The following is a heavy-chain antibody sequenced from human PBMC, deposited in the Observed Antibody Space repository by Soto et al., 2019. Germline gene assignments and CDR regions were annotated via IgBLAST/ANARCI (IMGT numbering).Heavy chain of an antibody. CDR2: IIPIFGTA. D-gene: IGHD5-12*01. CDR3: ARDIRPVWLRHYYYYGMDV. J-gene: IGHJ6*02. V-gene: IGHV1-69*13. Sequence: ASVKLSCKASGRTFSSYAISWVRQAPGQGLEWMGGIIPIFGTANYAQKFQGRVTITADESTSTAYMELSSLRSEDTAVYYCARDIRPVWLRHYYYYGMDVWGQGTTVTVSS. CDR1: GRTFSSYA.